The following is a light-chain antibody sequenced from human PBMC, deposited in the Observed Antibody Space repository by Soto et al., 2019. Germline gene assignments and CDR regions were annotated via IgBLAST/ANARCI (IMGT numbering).Light chain of an antibody. CDR1: SSDVGGYNY. Sequence: QSALTQPASVSGAPGQSITISCTGTSSDVGGYNYVSWYQQHPGKAPKLMIYEVTNRPSGVSSRFSGSRSGNTASLTISGLQAEDEADYYCSSYTTSSNLVVFGGGTKLTVL. J-gene: IGLJ2*01. V-gene: IGLV2-14*01. CDR2: EVT. CDR3: SSYTTSSNLVV.